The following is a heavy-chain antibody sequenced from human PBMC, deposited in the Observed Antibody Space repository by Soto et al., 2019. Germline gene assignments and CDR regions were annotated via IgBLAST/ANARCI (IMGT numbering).Heavy chain of an antibody. J-gene: IGHJ3*02. CDR1: GFTFSSHW. D-gene: IGHD3-10*01. V-gene: IGHV3-7*01. Sequence: PGGSLRLSCAASGFTFSSHWMSWVRQAPGKGLEWVANIKPDGSEKYYVDSMKGRFTISRDNAKNSLYLQMNSLRAEDTAAYYCASPSISDASEIRGQGTLVTVSS. CDR2: IKPDGSEK. CDR3: ASPSISDASEI.